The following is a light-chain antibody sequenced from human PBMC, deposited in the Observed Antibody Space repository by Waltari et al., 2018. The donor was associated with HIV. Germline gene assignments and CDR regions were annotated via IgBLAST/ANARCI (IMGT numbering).Light chain of an antibody. CDR1: QSVSSSF. CDR2: GAS. J-gene: IGKJ5*01. CDR3: QQYGSSAIT. Sequence: ETVLTQSPGTLSLFPGDRATLSCRASQSVSSSFFAWYQQKPGQAPRLLIYGASTRATGIPDRFSGSGSGTDFTLTISRLEPDDFAVYYCQQYGSSAITFGQGTRLEIK. V-gene: IGKV3-20*01.